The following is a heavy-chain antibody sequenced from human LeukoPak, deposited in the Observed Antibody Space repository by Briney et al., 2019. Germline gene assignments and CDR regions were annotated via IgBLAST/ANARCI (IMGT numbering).Heavy chain of an antibody. CDR2: IYFSGST. CDR1: GGSISSYY. J-gene: IGHJ4*02. CDR3: TRGRFSMLTETYFFDS. Sequence: PSETLSLTCTVSGGSISSYYWTWVRQPPGKALEWVGYIYFSGSTNYNPSLESRLTISLDTPKKQLSLNLTSVTAADTATYYCTRGRFSMLTETYFFDSWGQGSLVIVSS. D-gene: IGHD2-8*01. V-gene: IGHV4-59*01.